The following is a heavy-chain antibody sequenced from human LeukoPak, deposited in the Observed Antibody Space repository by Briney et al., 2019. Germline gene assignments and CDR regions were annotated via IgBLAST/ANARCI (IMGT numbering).Heavy chain of an antibody. V-gene: IGHV3-74*01. CDR2: VKSDGSVT. Sequence: PGGSLRLSCAASGFTFGSYAMHWGRQAPGKGLVWVSRVKSDGSVTSYADSVKGRFTISRDNARSTLYLQMNSLRAEDTAVYYCARDGFLGPVTAYLDYWGQGTPVTVSS. CDR1: GFTFGSYA. D-gene: IGHD3/OR15-3a*01. J-gene: IGHJ4*02. CDR3: ARDGFLGPVTAYLDY.